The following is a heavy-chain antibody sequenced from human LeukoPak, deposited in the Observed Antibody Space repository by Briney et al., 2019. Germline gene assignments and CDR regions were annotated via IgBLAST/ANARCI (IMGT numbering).Heavy chain of an antibody. Sequence: ASVKVSCKASGYTFTSYYMHWGRQAPGQGLEWMGGIIPIFGTANYAQKFQGRVTITADESTSTAYMELSSLRSEDTAVYYCAREDPNYYDSSGYGPYAFDIWGQGTMVTVSS. D-gene: IGHD3-22*01. CDR1: GYTFTSYY. CDR2: IIPIFGTA. CDR3: AREDPNYYDSSGYGPYAFDI. V-gene: IGHV1-69*13. J-gene: IGHJ3*02.